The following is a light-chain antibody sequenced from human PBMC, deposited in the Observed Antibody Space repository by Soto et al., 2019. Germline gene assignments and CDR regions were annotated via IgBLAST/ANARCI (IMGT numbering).Light chain of an antibody. V-gene: IGKV3-20*01. CDR3: QNCVNSLTWR. Sequence: ENVLTQSPGTLSLSPGERATLSCRASQSVSSNYVAWYQQKPGQAPRLLVYGASSRATGIPDRFSGSGSGTELNITISSLENEDVEVYYCQNCVNSLTWRFGQQAKVDFK. CDR2: GAS. J-gene: IGKJ1*01. CDR1: QSVSSNY.